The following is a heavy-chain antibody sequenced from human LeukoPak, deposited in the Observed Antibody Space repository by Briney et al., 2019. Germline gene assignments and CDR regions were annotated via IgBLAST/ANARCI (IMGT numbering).Heavy chain of an antibody. CDR2: INHSGST. J-gene: IGHJ6*02. V-gene: IGHV4-34*01. CDR1: GGSFSGYY. CDR3: ASRAYCSSTSCRYYYGMDV. D-gene: IGHD2-2*01. Sequence: SETLSLTCAVYGGSFSGYYWSWIRQPPGKGLEWIGEINHSGSTNYNPPLKSRVTISVDTSKNQFSLKLSSVTAADTAVYYCASRAYCSSTSCRYYYGMDVWGQGTTVTVSS.